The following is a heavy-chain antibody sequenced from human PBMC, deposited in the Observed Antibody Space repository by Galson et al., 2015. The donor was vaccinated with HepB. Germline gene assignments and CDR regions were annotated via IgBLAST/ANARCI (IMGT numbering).Heavy chain of an antibody. D-gene: IGHD6-13*01. Sequence: QSGAEVKKPGESLKISCKGSGYSFTSYWIGWVRQMPGKGLEWVGIIYPGDSDTRYSPSFQGQVTISADKSISTAYLQWSSLKASDTAMYYCARLGRIAAAGSGFDYWGQGTLVTVSS. CDR1: GYSFTSYW. V-gene: IGHV5-51*03. CDR2: IYPGDSDT. CDR3: ARLGRIAAAGSGFDY. J-gene: IGHJ4*02.